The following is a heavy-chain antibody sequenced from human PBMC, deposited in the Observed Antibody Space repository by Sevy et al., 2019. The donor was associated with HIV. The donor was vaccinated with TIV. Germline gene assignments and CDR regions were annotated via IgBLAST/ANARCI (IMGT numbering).Heavy chain of an antibody. Sequence: ASVKVSCKASGYTFISYAINWVRHAPGQGLEWMGWISAYNGNTNYAQKLQGRVTMTTDTSSSTAYMELRSLRSDDTAVYYCARSYGSGNYYGYWGQGTLVTVSS. CDR2: ISAYNGNT. CDR3: ARSYGSGNYYGY. CDR1: GYTFISYA. V-gene: IGHV1-18*01. J-gene: IGHJ4*02. D-gene: IGHD3-10*01.